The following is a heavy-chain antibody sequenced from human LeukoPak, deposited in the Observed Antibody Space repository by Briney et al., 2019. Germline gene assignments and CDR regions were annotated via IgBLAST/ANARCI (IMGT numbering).Heavy chain of an antibody. CDR1: GFTFDDYG. D-gene: IGHD3-16*02. CDR2: INWNGGST. J-gene: IGHJ4*02. CDR3: SRLPTNYVWGSYRCSYFDY. V-gene: IGHV3-20*04. Sequence: GGTLRLSCAASGFTFDDYGMSWVRQAPGKGLEWVSGINWNGGSTGYADSVKGRFTISRDNAKNSLYLQMNSLRAEDTALYYCSRLPTNYVWGSYRCSYFDYWGQGTLVTVSS.